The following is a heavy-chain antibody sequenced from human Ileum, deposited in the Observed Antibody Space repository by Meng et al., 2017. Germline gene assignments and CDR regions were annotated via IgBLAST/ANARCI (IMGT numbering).Heavy chain of an antibody. Sequence: QVPLESPGPRLVVPSGSLSRTCAVSGGSISSSNWWSWVPQPPGKGLEWIGEIYHSGSTNYNPSLKSRVTISVDKSKNQFSLKLSSVTAADTAVYYCARIDDYGDYVDYWGQGTLVTVSS. CDR1: GGSISSSNW. CDR3: ARIDDYGDYVDY. CDR2: IYHSGST. D-gene: IGHD4-17*01. V-gene: IGHV4-4*02. J-gene: IGHJ4*02.